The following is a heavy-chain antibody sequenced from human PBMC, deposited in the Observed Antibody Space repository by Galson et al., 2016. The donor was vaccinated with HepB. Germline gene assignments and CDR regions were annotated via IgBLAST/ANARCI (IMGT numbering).Heavy chain of an antibody. CDR3: ARRRGVFALDWFDP. Sequence: TLSLTCTVSGGSISSGGYYWSWIRQHPGKGLEWIGYIYYSGSTYCNPSLKSRVTISVDTSKNQFSLKLSSVTAADTAVYFCARRRGVFALDWFDPWGQGTLVTVSS. V-gene: IGHV4-31*03. J-gene: IGHJ5*02. CDR2: IYYSGST. CDR1: GGSISSGGYY. D-gene: IGHD3-16*01.